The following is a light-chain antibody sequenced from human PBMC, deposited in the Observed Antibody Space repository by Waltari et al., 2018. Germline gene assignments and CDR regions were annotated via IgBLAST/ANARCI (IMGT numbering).Light chain of an antibody. J-gene: IGKJ5*01. CDR1: QSLLSSTHSKPY. CDR3: HHYYIPPLT. V-gene: IGKV4-1*01. Sequence: DIVLTQSPDSLAVSLGERATLNCKSSQSLLSSTHSKPYLAWYQHKPGQPPKLPINWASARGSGVPDRFSGSGSGTDFTLTISSLQAEDVAVYYCHHYYIPPLTFGQGTRLEIK. CDR2: WAS.